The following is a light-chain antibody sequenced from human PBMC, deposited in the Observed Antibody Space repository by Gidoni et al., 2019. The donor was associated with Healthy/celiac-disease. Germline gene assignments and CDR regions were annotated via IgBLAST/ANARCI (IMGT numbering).Light chain of an antibody. CDR3: QRYNNWPYT. V-gene: IGKV3-15*01. CDR2: GAS. J-gene: IGKJ2*01. Sequence: EIAMTQSPATLSVSPGERATLSCRASQSVSNNLAWYQQKPGQAPRLLIYGASTRATGIPARFSGSGSGTEFTLTISSLQSEDFAVYYCQRYNNWPYTLGQGTKLEIK. CDR1: QSVSNN.